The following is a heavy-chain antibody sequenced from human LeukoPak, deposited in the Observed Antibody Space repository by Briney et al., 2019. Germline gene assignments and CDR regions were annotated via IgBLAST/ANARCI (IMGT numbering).Heavy chain of an antibody. Sequence: GGSLRLSCAASGFTVSSNYMSWVRQAPGKGLEWVSVIYSGGSTYYADSVKGRFTISRDNSKNTLYLQMNSLRAEDTAVYYCAREYCSSTSCYYYFDYWGQGTLVTVSS. CDR3: AREYCSSTSCYYYFDY. J-gene: IGHJ4*02. CDR2: IYSGGST. D-gene: IGHD2-2*01. V-gene: IGHV3-53*01. CDR1: GFTVSSNY.